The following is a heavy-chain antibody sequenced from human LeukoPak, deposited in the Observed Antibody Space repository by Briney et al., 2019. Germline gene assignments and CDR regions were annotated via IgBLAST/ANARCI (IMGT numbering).Heavy chain of an antibody. J-gene: IGHJ5*02. CDR1: GGSISSYY. V-gene: IGHV4-59*12. D-gene: IGHD1-26*01. Sequence: SETLSLTCTVSGGSISSYYWSWIRQPPGKGLEWIGYIYYSGSTDYNPSLKSRVTMSVDTSTNHFSLRLSSVTAADTAVYYCVRMYSRQHGFDLWGQGTLVTVSS. CDR2: IYYSGST. CDR3: VRMYSRQHGFDL.